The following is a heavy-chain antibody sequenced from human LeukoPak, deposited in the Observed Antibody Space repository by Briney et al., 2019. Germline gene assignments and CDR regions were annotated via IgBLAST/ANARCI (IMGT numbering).Heavy chain of an antibody. Sequence: GGSLRLSCAASGFTFSSYIMNWVRQAPGKGLEWVSSISISWTYIYYADSVKGRFTISRDNARNSLYLQMNSLRAEDTAVYYCARDSNPASWVTDAFGIWGQGTMVTVSS. CDR2: ISISWTYI. CDR3: ARDSNPASWVTDAFGI. V-gene: IGHV3-21*01. D-gene: IGHD2-2*01. CDR1: GFTFSSYI. J-gene: IGHJ3*02.